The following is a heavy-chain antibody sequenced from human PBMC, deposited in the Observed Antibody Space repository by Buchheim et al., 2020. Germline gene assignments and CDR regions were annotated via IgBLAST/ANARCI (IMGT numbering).Heavy chain of an antibody. Sequence: EVQLEESGGGLVQPGGSLRLSCAASGFTLRTYWMHWVRQAPGKGLEWVSRINEDGRFTNYADSVKGRFTISRDNAENTLYLQMTSLRVEDTAMYYCARDLSGSQDYWGQGTL. J-gene: IGHJ4*02. V-gene: IGHV3-74*01. CDR2: INEDGRFT. CDR3: ARDLSGSQDY. D-gene: IGHD1-26*01. CDR1: GFTLRTYW.